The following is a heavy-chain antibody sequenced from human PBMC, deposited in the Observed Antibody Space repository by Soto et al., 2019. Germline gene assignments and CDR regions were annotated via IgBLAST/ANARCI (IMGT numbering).Heavy chain of an antibody. V-gene: IGHV4-30-4*01. CDR2: IYKSTTT. CDR1: GDSISTVDYF. D-gene: IGHD2-15*01. Sequence: SSETLSLTCSVSGDSISTVDYFWAWIRQPPGQALEYIGYIYKSTTTYYNPSFESRVAISLDTSKSQFSLTVTSVTAADTAVYFCARGRYCLTGRCFPNWFDSWGQGTLVTVSS. CDR3: ARGRYCLTGRCFPNWFDS. J-gene: IGHJ5*01.